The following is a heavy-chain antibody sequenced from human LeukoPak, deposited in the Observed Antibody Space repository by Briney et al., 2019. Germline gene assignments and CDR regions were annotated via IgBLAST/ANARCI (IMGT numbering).Heavy chain of an antibody. CDR2: ISGSGGST. J-gene: IGHJ2*01. CDR1: GFTFSSYA. CDR3: AKNGVRFLEWFSYWYFDL. V-gene: IGHV3-23*01. D-gene: IGHD3-3*01. Sequence: GGSLRLSCAASGFTFSSYAMSWVRQAPGKGLEWVSAISGSGGSTYYADSVKGRFTISRDNSKNTLYLQMNSLRAEDTAVYYCAKNGVRFLEWFSYWYFDLWGRGTLVTVSS.